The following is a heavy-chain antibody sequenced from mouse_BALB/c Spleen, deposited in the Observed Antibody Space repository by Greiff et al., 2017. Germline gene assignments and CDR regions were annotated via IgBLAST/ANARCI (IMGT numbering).Heavy chain of an antibody. D-gene: IGHD2-1*01. J-gene: IGHJ2*01. V-gene: IGHV1-18*01. CDR1: GYTFTDYN. CDR2: INPNNGGT. Sequence: VQLQQSGPELVKPGASVKIPCKASGYTFTDYNMDWVKQSHGKSLEWIGDINPNNGGTIYNQKFKGKATLTVDTSSSTAYMELRSLTSEDTAVYYCARLEDGNYGLDYWGQGTTLTVSS. CDR3: ARLEDGNYGLDY.